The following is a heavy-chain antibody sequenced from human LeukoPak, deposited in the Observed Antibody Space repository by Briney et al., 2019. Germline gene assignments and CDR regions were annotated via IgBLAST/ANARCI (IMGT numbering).Heavy chain of an antibody. CDR2: ISGSGGST. J-gene: IGHJ4*02. D-gene: IGHD6-13*01. Sequence: GGTLKLSCAASGFTFRSYDMSWVRQAPGKGLEWVSGISGSGGSTYYADSVKGRFTISRDNSNNTVYLQMNSLRAEDTAVYYCARAGISSWYPTERYFDYWGQGTLVTVSS. CDR3: ARAGISSWYPTERYFDY. V-gene: IGHV3-23*01. CDR1: GFTFRSYD.